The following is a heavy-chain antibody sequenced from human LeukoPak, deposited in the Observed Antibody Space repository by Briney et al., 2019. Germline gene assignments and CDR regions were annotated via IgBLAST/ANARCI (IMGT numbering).Heavy chain of an antibody. V-gene: IGHV3-9*01. CDR3: AREVCSSTSCYGRWFDP. D-gene: IGHD2-2*01. J-gene: IGHJ5*02. Sequence: QSGGSLRLSCAASGFTFDDYAMRWVRQAPGKGLEWVSGISWNSGSIGYADSVKGRFTISRDNAKNSLYLQMNSLRAEDTAVYYCAREVCSSTSCYGRWFDPWGQGTLVTVSS. CDR2: ISWNSGSI. CDR1: GFTFDDYA.